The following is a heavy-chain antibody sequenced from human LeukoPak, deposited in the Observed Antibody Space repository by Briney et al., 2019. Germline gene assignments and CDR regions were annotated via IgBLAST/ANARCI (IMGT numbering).Heavy chain of an antibody. J-gene: IGHJ4*02. CDR1: GGSISSYY. CDR3: ARIDYFSSWTFDY. CDR2: IYYSGST. D-gene: IGHD6-13*01. Sequence: SETLTLTCTVSGGSISSYYWSWIRQPPGKGLEWIGYIYYSGSTNYNPSLKSRVTISVDTSKNQFSLKLSSVTAADTAVYYCARIDYFSSWTFDYWGQGTLVTVSS. V-gene: IGHV4-59*01.